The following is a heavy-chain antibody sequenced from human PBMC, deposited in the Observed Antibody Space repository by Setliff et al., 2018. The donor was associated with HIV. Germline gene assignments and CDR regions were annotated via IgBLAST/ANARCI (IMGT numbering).Heavy chain of an antibody. CDR3: SRDSEWGSYIFWTFDI. CDR1: GYTFTSYG. CDR2: ISAYNGNT. J-gene: IGHJ3*02. V-gene: IGHV1-18*01. Sequence: ASVKVSCKASGYTFTSYGISWVRQAPGQGLEWMGWISAYNGNTNYAQKLQGRVTMTTDTSTSTAYMELRSLRSYDTAVYYCSRDSEWGSYIFWTFDIWGQGTMVTVSS. D-gene: IGHD1-26*01.